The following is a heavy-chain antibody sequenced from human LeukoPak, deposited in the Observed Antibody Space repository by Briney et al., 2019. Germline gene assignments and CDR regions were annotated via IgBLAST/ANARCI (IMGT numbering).Heavy chain of an antibody. CDR1: GFTFSSYS. V-gene: IGHV3-21*01. J-gene: IGHJ6*03. CDR3: AKSPSRSYYGSGSYGAYYYYYYYMDV. D-gene: IGHD3-10*01. Sequence: GGSLRLSCAASGFTFSSYSMNWVRQAPGKGLEWVSSISSSSSYIYYADSVKGRFTISRDNAKNSLYLQMNSLRAEDTAVYYCAKSPSRSYYGSGSYGAYYYYYYYMDVWGKGTTVTVSS. CDR2: ISSSSSYI.